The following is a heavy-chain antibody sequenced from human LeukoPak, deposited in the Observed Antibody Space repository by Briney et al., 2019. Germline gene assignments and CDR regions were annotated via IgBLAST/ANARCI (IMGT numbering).Heavy chain of an antibody. CDR2: ISSSSSYI. J-gene: IGHJ6*02. V-gene: IGHV3-21*01. CDR1: GFTFSSYS. D-gene: IGHD3-10*01. CDR3: ARGVGGSTLYYYYGMDV. Sequence: GGSLRLSCAASGFTFSSYSVNWVRQAPGKGLEWVSSISSSSSYIYYADSVKGRFTISRDNAKNSLYLQMNSLRAEDTAVYYCARGVGGSTLYYYYGMDVWGQGTTVTVSS.